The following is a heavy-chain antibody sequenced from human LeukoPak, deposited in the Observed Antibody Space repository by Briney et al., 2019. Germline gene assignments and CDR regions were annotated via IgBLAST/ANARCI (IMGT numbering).Heavy chain of an antibody. J-gene: IGHJ4*02. Sequence: NRGESLRISCKGSGYSFTSYWISWVRQMPGKGLEWMGRIDPSDSYTNYSPSFQGHVTISADKSISTAYLQWSSLKASDTAMYYCARRNGGLYYFDYWGQGTLVTVSS. CDR1: GYSFTSYW. V-gene: IGHV5-10-1*01. CDR2: IDPSDSYT. CDR3: ARRNGGLYYFDY. D-gene: IGHD2-8*01.